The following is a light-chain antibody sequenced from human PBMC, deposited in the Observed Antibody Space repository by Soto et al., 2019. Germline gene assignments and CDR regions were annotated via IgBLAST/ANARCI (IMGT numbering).Light chain of an antibody. CDR1: SSNIGAGYD. Sequence: QSVLTQPPSVSGAPGQRVTISCTGSSSNIGAGYDVHWYQQLPGTAPKVFIHGHSNRPSGVPDRFSGSKSGTSASLAITSLQAEDEADYYCQSYDSSLSTVVFGGGTQLTVL. CDR3: QSYDSSLSTVV. V-gene: IGLV1-40*01. CDR2: GHS. J-gene: IGLJ3*02.